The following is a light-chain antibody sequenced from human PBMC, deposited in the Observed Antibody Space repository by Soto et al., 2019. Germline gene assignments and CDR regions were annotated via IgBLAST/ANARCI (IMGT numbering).Light chain of an antibody. Sequence: QSVLTQPASVSGSPGQSITISCTGTNSDVGSYNYVPWHQQHPGKAPKLMIYNVYDRPSGISNRLSGSKSGNTASLTISGLQGEDEADYYCSSYTISRTYVFGTGTKVTVL. CDR2: NVY. J-gene: IGLJ1*01. CDR3: SSYTISRTYV. V-gene: IGLV2-14*03. CDR1: NSDVGSYNY.